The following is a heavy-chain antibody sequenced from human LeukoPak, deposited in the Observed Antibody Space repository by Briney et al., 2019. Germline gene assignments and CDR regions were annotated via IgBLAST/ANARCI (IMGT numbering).Heavy chain of an antibody. CDR3: ARDPRSGWHDC. Sequence: PSETLSLPCPVSGGSISNYYWSWIRQPPGKGLEWIGYIYYSGSTDYNPSLKSRVTISLDTSKNQFSLNLSSVTAADTAIYYCARDPRSGWHDCWGQGTLVTVSS. V-gene: IGHV4-59*01. D-gene: IGHD6-19*01. CDR2: IYYSGST. J-gene: IGHJ4*02. CDR1: GGSISNYY.